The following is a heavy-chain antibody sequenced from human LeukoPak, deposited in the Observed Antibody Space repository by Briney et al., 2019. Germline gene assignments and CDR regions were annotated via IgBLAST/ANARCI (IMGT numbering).Heavy chain of an antibody. CDR2: IYYSGST. CDR3: AGGHSGYDFYYYYYMDV. D-gene: IGHD5-12*01. CDR1: GGSISSYY. Sequence: PSETLSLTCTVSGGSISSYYWSWIRQPPGKGLEWIGYIYYSGSTNYNPSLKSRVTISVDTSKNQFSLKLSSVTAADTAVYYCAGGHSGYDFYYYYYMDVWGKGTTATVSS. V-gene: IGHV4-59*01. J-gene: IGHJ6*03.